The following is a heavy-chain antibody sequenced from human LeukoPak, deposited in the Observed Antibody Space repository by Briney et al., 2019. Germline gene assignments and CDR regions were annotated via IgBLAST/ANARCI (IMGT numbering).Heavy chain of an antibody. J-gene: IGHJ4*02. CDR2: ISGSGGST. V-gene: IGHV3-23*01. CDR1: GSTFSSYA. D-gene: IGHD6-13*01. CDR3: ARDSWYGDY. Sequence: GGSLRLSCAASGSTFSSYAMSWVRQAPGKGLEWVSAISGSGGSTYYADSVKGRFTISRDNAKNSLYLQMNSLRAEDTAVYYCARDSWYGDYWGQGTLVTVSS.